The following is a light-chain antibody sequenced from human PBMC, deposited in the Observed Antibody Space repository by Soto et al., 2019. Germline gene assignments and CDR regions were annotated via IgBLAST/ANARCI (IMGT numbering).Light chain of an antibody. J-gene: IGKJ2*01. Sequence: DIVMTQSPDSLAVSLGERATINCKSSQSVVHSSNNKNYLAWYQHKPGQPPTLLIYWASTRESGVPDRFSGSGSGTEFSLTISSVQPEDVAVYYCQQYYITPPSTFGHGTKLEIK. CDR2: WAS. V-gene: IGKV4-1*01. CDR1: QSVVHSSNNKNY. CDR3: QQYYITPPST.